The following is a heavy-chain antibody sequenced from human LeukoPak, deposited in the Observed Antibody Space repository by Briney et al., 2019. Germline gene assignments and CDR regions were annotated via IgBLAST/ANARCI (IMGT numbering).Heavy chain of an antibody. CDR1: GFTFSSYS. J-gene: IGHJ4*02. Sequence: PGGSLRLSRAASGFTFSSYSMNWVRQAPGKGLEWVSSISSSSSYIYYADSVKGRFTISRDNAKNSLYLQMNSLRAEDTAVYYCARASRRYCSSTSCPAYWGQGTLVTVSS. CDR3: ARASRRYCSSTSCPAY. D-gene: IGHD2-2*01. V-gene: IGHV3-21*01. CDR2: ISSSSSYI.